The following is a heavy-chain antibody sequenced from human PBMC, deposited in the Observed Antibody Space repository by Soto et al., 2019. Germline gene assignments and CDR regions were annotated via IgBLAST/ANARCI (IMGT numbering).Heavy chain of an antibody. CDR1: GFTFSGYG. D-gene: IGHD2-8*02. V-gene: IGHV3-48*02. CDR2: ISGTSSTT. Sequence: EVQLVESEGGLVHPGGSLRLSCAASGFTFSGYGMHWVRLAPRKGLESISYISGTSSTTYYADSVKGRFTISRDDAKSSLYLQMNGLRDEDTAVYYCAKVCTTAGCSNWFDPWGQGTLVTVSS. J-gene: IGHJ5*02. CDR3: AKVCTTAGCSNWFDP.